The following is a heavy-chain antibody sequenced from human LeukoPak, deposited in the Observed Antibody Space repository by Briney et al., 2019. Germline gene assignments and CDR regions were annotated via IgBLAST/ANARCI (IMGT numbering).Heavy chain of an antibody. D-gene: IGHD6-19*01. CDR1: GGSISSYY. CDR3: ARDGYSSGWYSISAFDI. V-gene: IGHV4-59*01. CDR2: IYYSGST. Sequence: SETLSLTCTVSGGSISSYYWSWIRQPPGKGLEWIGYIYYSGSTNHNPSLKSRVTISVDTSKNQFSLKLSSVTAADTAVYYCARDGYSSGWYSISAFDIWGQGTMVTVSS. J-gene: IGHJ3*02.